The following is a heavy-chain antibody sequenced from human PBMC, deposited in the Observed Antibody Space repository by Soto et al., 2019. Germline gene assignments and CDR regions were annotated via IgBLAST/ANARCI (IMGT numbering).Heavy chain of an antibody. V-gene: IGHV3-48*01. CDR1: WCNFRSYS. Sequence: GRFQRLPYAACWCNFRSYSMNWVRQAKGKGLEWVSYISSSSSTIYYADSVKGRFTISRDNAKNSLYLQMNSLRAEDTAVYYCARGPIVVVPAAMHFDYWVQGTLVTVFS. CDR2: ISSSSSTI. CDR3: ARGPIVVVPAAMHFDY. D-gene: IGHD2-2*01. J-gene: IGHJ4*02.